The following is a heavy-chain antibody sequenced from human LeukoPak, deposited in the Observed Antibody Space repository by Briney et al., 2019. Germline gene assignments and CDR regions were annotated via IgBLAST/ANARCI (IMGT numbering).Heavy chain of an antibody. Sequence: SETLSLTCTVSGGSISSGGYYWSWIRQHPGKGLEWIGYIYYSGSTYYNPSLKSRVTMSVDTSKNQFSLKLSSVTAADTAVYYCARFTYYYDSSGPSWGQGTLVTVSS. CDR2: IYYSGST. D-gene: IGHD3-22*01. V-gene: IGHV4-31*03. J-gene: IGHJ4*02. CDR1: GGSISSGGYY. CDR3: ARFTYYYDSSGPS.